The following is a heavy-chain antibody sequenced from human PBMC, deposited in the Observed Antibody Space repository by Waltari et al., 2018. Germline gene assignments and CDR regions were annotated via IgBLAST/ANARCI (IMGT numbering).Heavy chain of an antibody. Sequence: QLQLQESGPGLVKPSETLSLTCTFSGVSISSSSNYWGWIRQPPRKGLEWIGSIYYSGSTYYNPSLKSRVTISVDTSKNQFSLKLSSVTAADTAVYYCARVSMVQGNAFDIWGQGTMVTVSS. D-gene: IGHD3-10*01. CDR3: ARVSMVQGNAFDI. V-gene: IGHV4-39*07. CDR2: IYYSGST. CDR1: GVSISSSSNY. J-gene: IGHJ3*02.